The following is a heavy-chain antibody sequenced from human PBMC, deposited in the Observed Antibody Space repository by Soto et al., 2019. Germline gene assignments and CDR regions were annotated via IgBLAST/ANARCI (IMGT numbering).Heavy chain of an antibody. CDR3: ARSGITSFGVVIIENYYFDY. Sequence: GGSLRLSCAASGFTFSSYWMSWVRQAPGKGLEWVANIKQDGSEKYYVDSVKGRFTISRDNAKNSLYLQMNSLRAEDTAVYYCARSGITSFGVVIIENYYFDYWGQGTLVTVSS. D-gene: IGHD3-3*01. CDR1: GFTFSSYW. J-gene: IGHJ4*02. V-gene: IGHV3-7*01. CDR2: IKQDGSEK.